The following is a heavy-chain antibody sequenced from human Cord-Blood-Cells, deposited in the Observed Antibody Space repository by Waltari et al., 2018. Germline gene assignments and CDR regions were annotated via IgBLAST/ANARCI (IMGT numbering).Heavy chain of an antibody. CDR2: IIPIFGTA. V-gene: IGHV1-69*01. CDR1: GGTFSSFA. D-gene: IGHD6-13*01. CDR3: ARDNLDYSSSWFDY. Sequence: QVQLVQSGAEVKKPGSSVKVSCKASGGTFSSFAISWVGPAPGQGLEWMGGIIPIFGTANYAQKFQGRVTITADESTSTAYMELSSLRSEDTAVYYCARDNLDYSSSWFDYWGQGTLVTVSS. J-gene: IGHJ4*02.